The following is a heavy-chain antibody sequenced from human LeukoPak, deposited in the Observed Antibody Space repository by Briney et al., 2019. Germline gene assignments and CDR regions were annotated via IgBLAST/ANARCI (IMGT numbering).Heavy chain of an antibody. D-gene: IGHD2-2*01. CDR3: AKDGTHTNSYYDY. Sequence: PGGSLRLSCAASGFTLSSYAMSWVRQAPGKGLDWVSAISGSGGSTYYADSVKGRFTISRDNSKNTLYLQMNNVRAEDTAVYYCAKDGTHTNSYYDYWGQGTLVTVSS. J-gene: IGHJ4*02. V-gene: IGHV3-23*01. CDR2: ISGSGGST. CDR1: GFTLSSYA.